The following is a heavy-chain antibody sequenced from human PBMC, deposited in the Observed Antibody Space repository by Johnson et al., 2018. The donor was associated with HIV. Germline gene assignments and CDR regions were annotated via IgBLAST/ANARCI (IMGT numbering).Heavy chain of an antibody. J-gene: IGHJ3*02. CDR2: FSSSGTTI. Sequence: VQLVESGGGVVRPGGSLRHSCEASGFTYDDYGMSWVRQAPGKGLEWVSYFSSSGTTIYYAASVKGRFTISRDNAKKSLYLQRNSLRVEDTAVYYCARKGSSGFGGIDAFDIWGQGTVVTVSS. CDR1: GFTYDDYG. D-gene: IGHD3-22*01. CDR3: ARKGSSGFGGIDAFDI. V-gene: IGHV3-48*03.